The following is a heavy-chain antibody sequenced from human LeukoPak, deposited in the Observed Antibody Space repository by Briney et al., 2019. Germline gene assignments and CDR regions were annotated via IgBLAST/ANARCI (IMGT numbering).Heavy chain of an antibody. CDR3: ARGGTYYDYVWGNYRLNYFYY. CDR1: GGSFSGYY. CDR2: INQSGIT. Sequence: SETLPLTCAVYGGSFSGYYWSWIRQPPGKGLEWIGEINQSGITNYNPSLKSRVTISVDTSKNQFSLKLSSVTAADTAVYYCARGGTYYDYVWGNYRLNYFYYWGQGTLLTVSS. J-gene: IGHJ4*02. V-gene: IGHV4-34*01. D-gene: IGHD3-16*02.